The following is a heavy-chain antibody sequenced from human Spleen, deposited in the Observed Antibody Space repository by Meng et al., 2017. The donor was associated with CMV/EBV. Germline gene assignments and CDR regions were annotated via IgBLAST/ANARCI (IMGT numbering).Heavy chain of an antibody. J-gene: IGHJ6*02. V-gene: IGHV3-73*01. CDR2: IRSKRNNYAT. D-gene: IGHD2-8*01. CDR1: GFTFSGST. CDR3: VRGGVGAYCTHGLCYGMDV. Sequence: GESLKISCAASGFTFSGSTMHWVRQASGKGLEWVGRIRSKRNNYATTYAASMKGRFIISREDARDSVYLQMNILRAGDTAVYYCVRGGVGAYCTHGLCYGMDVWGQGTTVTVSS.